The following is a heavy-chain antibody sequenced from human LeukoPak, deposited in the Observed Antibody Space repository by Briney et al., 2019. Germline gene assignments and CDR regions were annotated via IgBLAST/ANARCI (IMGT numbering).Heavy chain of an antibody. J-gene: IGHJ4*02. CDR3: ARHLPYSSGGHYFAH. Sequence: GESLKISCKGSGYSFTNSWIGWVRQMPGKGLEWMGIIWPGDSQTTYSPSFQGQVTISVDRSISIAYLQWSSLKASDTAMYYCARHLPYSSGGHYFAHWGQGTLVAVSS. CDR2: IWPGDSQT. V-gene: IGHV5-51*01. CDR1: GYSFTNSW. D-gene: IGHD5-18*01.